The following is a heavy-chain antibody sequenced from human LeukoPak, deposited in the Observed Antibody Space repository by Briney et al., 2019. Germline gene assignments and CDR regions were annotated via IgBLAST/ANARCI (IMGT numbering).Heavy chain of an antibody. V-gene: IGHV1-69*05. CDR2: LIPIFGTA. J-gene: IGHJ4*02. Sequence: SVKVSCKASGGTFSSYAISWVRQAPGQGLEWMGGLIPIFGTANYAQKLQGRVTMTTDTSTSTAYMELRSLRSDDTAVYYCARDTYYYGSGESYWGQGTLVTVSS. D-gene: IGHD3-10*01. CDR3: ARDTYYYGSGESY. CDR1: GGTFSSYA.